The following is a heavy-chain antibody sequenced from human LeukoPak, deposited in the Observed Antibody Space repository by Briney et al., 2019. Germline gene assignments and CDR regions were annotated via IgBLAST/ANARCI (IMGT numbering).Heavy chain of an antibody. CDR3: ATVASVSAYY. CDR1: GYTFTDYY. J-gene: IGHJ4*02. V-gene: IGHV1-2*02. Sequence: ASVKVSCKASGYTFTDYYIHWVWQAPGQGLEWMGWIHPDSGGTNYVQKFQGRVTMTRDTSISTAYMGLSRLRSDDTAVYYCATVASVSAYYWGQGTLVTVSS. CDR2: IHPDSGGT. D-gene: IGHD1-26*01.